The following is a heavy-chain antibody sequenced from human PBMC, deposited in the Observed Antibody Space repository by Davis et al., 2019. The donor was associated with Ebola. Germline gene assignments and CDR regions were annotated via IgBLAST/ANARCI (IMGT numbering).Heavy chain of an antibody. Sequence: AASVKVSCKASGYTFTNYGISWVRQAPGQGLEWMGGIIPIFGTANYAQKFQGRVTITADKSTSTAYMELSSLRSEDTAVYYCARDDSNLLFGYWGQRTLVTVSS. D-gene: IGHD4-11*01. CDR3: ARDDSNLLFGY. J-gene: IGHJ4*02. CDR1: GYTFTNYG. V-gene: IGHV1-69*06. CDR2: IIPIFGTA.